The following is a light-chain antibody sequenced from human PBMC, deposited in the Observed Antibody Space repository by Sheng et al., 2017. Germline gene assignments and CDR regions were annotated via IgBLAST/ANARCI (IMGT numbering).Light chain of an antibody. CDR1: QSISSY. J-gene: IGKJ2*01. CDR2: AAS. Sequence: DIQMTQSPSSLSASVGDRVTITCRASQSISSYLNWYQQKPGKAPKLLIYAASSLQSGVPSRFSGSGSGTDFTLTISSLQPEDFATYYCQQSYSTPLYTFGQGTKLGDQT. CDR3: QQSYSTPLYT. V-gene: IGKV1-39*01.